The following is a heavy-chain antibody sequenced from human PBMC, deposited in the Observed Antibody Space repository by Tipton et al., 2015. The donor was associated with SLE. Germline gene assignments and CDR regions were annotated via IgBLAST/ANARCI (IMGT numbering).Heavy chain of an antibody. J-gene: IGHJ3*02. CDR1: GFTFSSYW. V-gene: IGHV3-7*01. Sequence: SLRLSCAASGFTFSSYWMSWVRQAPGKGLEWVANIKQDGSEKYYVDSVKGRFTISRDNAKNSLYLQMNSLRAEDTAVYYCARLDSSGYYPYAFEIWGQGTMVSVFS. CDR2: IKQDGSEK. D-gene: IGHD3-22*01. CDR3: ARLDSSGYYPYAFEI.